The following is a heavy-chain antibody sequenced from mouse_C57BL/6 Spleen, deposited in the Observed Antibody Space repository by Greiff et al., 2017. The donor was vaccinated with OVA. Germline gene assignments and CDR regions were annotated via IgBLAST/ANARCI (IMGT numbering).Heavy chain of an antibody. CDR1: GFSLTSYG. J-gene: IGHJ4*01. Sequence: VKLVESGPGLVQPSQSLSITCTVSGFSLTSYGVHWVRQSPGKGLEWLGVIWSGGSTDYNAAFISRLSISKDNSKSQVFFKMNSLQADDTAIYYCASLYYGNSYAMDYWGQGTSVTVSS. CDR3: ASLYYGNSYAMDY. D-gene: IGHD2-1*01. V-gene: IGHV2-2*01. CDR2: IWSGGST.